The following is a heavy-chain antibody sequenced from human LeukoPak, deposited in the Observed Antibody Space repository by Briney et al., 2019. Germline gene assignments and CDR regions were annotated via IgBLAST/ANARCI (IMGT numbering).Heavy chain of an antibody. CDR3: ARVTGYGPLYYYYYYMDV. CDR1: GGSISSYY. CDR2: IYYSGST. V-gene: IGHV4-59*01. J-gene: IGHJ6*03. Sequence: PSETLSLTCTVSGGSISSYYWSWIRQPPGKGLEWIGYIYYSGSTNYNPSLKSRVTISVDTSKNQFSLKLSSVTAADTAVYYCARVTGYGPLYYYYYYMDVWGKGTTVTVSS. D-gene: IGHD5-18*01.